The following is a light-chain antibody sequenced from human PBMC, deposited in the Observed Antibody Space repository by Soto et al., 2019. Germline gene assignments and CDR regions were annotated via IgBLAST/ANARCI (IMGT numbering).Light chain of an antibody. CDR3: SSYTRSSFYV. J-gene: IGLJ1*01. CDR2: DVS. CDR1: SSDVGGYNY. Sequence: QSVLTQPASVSGSPGQSITISCTGTSSDVGGYNYVSWYQQYPGKAPKFMIYDVSNRPSGVSNRFSGSKSGNTASLTISGLQAEDEADYYCSSYTRSSFYVFGTGTKFTVL. V-gene: IGLV2-14*01.